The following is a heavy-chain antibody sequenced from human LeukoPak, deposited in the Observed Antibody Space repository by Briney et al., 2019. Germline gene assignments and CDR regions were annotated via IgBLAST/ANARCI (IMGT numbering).Heavy chain of an antibody. V-gene: IGHV7-4-1*02. CDR3: ARAPYYYGSGSPLVGGMDV. CDR2: INTNTGNP. Sequence: ASVKVSCKASGGTFSSYAISWVRQAPGQGLEWMGWINTNTGNPTYAQGFTGRFVFSLDTSVSTAYLQISSLKAEDTAVYYCARAPYYYGSGSPLVGGMDVWGQGTTVTVSS. D-gene: IGHD3-10*01. J-gene: IGHJ6*02. CDR1: GGTFSSYA.